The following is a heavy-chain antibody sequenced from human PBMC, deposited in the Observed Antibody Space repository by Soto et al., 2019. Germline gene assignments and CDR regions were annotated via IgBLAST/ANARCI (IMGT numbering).Heavy chain of an antibody. CDR1: GFTFSSYA. J-gene: IGHJ3*02. D-gene: IGHD3-10*01. Sequence: PGGSLRLSCEVSGFTFSSYAMSWVRQAPGKGLEWVSTISRTGGSTFYADSVKGRFTISRDMSKNTLYLQMNSLRAEDTAVYYCARRVIGSSRAFDIWGQGTMVTVSS. V-gene: IGHV3-23*01. CDR3: ARRVIGSSRAFDI. CDR2: ISRTGGST.